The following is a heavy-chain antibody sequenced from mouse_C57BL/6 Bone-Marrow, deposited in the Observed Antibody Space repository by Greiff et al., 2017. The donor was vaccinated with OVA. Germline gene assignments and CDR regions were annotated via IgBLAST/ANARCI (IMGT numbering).Heavy chain of an antibody. CDR1: GFSFNTYA. D-gene: IGHD1-1*01. J-gene: IGHJ2*01. CDR2: IRSKSNNYAT. CDR3: VRGALYYFDY. Sequence: EVKLQESGGGLVQPKGSLKLSCAASGFSFNTYAMNWVRQAPGKGLEWVARIRSKSNNYATYYADSVKDRFTISRDDSESMLYLQMNNLKTEDTAMYYCVRGALYYFDYWGQGTTLTVSS. V-gene: IGHV10-1*01.